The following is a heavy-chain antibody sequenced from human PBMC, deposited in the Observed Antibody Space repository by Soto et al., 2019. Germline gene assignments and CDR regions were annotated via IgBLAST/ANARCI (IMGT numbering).Heavy chain of an antibody. CDR3: GMQHLGYSDMDA. V-gene: IGHV1-2*04. J-gene: IGHJ6*03. CDR1: GYTFTGYY. Sequence: QVQLVQSGAEVKKPGASVKVSCKASGYTFTGYYMHWVRQAPGQGLEWMGWINPNSGGTNYAQKLQGWVTMTRDTSPSTASMAPSRLSSDGSTVALCGMQHLGYSDMDAWWKGTAVTVCS. CDR2: INPNSGGT.